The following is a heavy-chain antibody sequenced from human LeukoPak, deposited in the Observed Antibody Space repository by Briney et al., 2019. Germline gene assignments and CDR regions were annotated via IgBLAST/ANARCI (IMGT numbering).Heavy chain of an antibody. CDR1: GGSFSGYY. J-gene: IGHJ4*02. D-gene: IGHD5-18*01. Sequence: SETLSLTCAVYGGSFSGYYWSWIRQPPGKGLEWIGEINHSGSINYNPSLKSRVTISVDTSKNQFSLKLSSVTAADTAVYYCASSTPWIQLWYGRDYWGQGTLVTVSS. V-gene: IGHV4-34*01. CDR2: INHSGSI. CDR3: ASSTPWIQLWYGRDY.